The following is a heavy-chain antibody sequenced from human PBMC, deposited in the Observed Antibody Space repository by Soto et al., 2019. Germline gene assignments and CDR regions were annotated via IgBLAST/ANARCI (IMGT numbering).Heavy chain of an antibody. Sequence: QMQLQESGPGLVNPAQTLSLTCTVSGVSISSGGYYWSWIRQHSGKGLEWLGYIFYTGSTNYNPSLESRVIISHDTSENPFSLKLSSVTAADTAVYYWARAVEVGVEGLGYFDSGGQGTLVSVSS. CDR2: IFYTGST. CDR1: GVSISSGGYY. V-gene: IGHV4-31*03. CDR3: ARAVEVGVEGLGYFDS. D-gene: IGHD2-15*01. J-gene: IGHJ4*02.